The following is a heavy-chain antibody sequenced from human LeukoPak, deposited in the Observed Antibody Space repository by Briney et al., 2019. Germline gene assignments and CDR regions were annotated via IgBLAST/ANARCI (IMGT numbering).Heavy chain of an antibody. CDR3: ARDGWGIYSSSSYGAFDI. J-gene: IGHJ3*02. Sequence: GGSLRLSCAASGFTFSSYAMHWVRQAPGKGLEWVAVISYDGSNKYYADSVKGRFTISRDNSKNTLYLQMNSLRAEDTAVYYCARDGWGIYSSSSYGAFDIWGQGTMVTVSS. CDR1: GFTFSSYA. CDR2: ISYDGSNK. V-gene: IGHV3-30*04. D-gene: IGHD6-6*01.